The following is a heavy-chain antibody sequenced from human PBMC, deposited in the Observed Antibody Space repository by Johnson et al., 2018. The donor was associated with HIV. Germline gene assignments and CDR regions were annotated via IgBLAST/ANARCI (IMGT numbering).Heavy chain of an antibody. CDR2: SRNKANTYTT. Sequence: VQLVESGGGLVQPGGSLRVSCAASGFTFSDHYIDWVRQAPGKGLAWVGRSRNKANTYTTDYAASVKGRFTISRDDSKNSLYLQMNSLKTEDTAVYYCARELLRGPVVFGAFDIWGQGTMITVSS. J-gene: IGHJ3*02. V-gene: IGHV3-72*01. CDR3: ARELLRGPVVFGAFDI. D-gene: IGHD3-10*01. CDR1: GFTFSDHY.